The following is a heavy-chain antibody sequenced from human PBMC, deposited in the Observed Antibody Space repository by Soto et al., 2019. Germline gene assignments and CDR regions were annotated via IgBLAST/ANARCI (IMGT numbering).Heavy chain of an antibody. Sequence: QVQLVESGGGVVQPGRSLRLSCAASGFTFSSYGMHWVRQAPGKGLEWVAVIWYDASNKYYADSVKGRFTISRDNSKNTLYLQMNSLRAEDTAVYYCARDYFGVPAAIGYWGQGTLVTVSS. V-gene: IGHV3-33*01. CDR3: ARDYFGVPAAIGY. CDR1: GFTFSSYG. CDR2: IWYDASNK. D-gene: IGHD2-2*02. J-gene: IGHJ4*02.